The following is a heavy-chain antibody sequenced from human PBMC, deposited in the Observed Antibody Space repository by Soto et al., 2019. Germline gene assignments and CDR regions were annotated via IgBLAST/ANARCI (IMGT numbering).Heavy chain of an antibody. V-gene: IGHV3-30-3*01. CDR1: GFTFSYHA. D-gene: IGHD1-1*01. CDR2: ISYDGDNK. CDR3: ARGTTTSAFSVMDV. Sequence: QVQLVESGGGVVQPGRSLRLSCAASGFTFSYHALNWVRQAPGKGLEWVAVISYDGDNKYIAEAVKGRLTISRDNTKNTVSLQMNSLSTEDTAMYFCARGTTTSAFSVMDVWGQGTTVTVSS. J-gene: IGHJ6*02.